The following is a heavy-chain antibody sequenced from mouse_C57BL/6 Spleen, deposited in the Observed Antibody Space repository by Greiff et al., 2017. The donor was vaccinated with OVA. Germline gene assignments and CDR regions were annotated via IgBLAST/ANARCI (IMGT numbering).Heavy chain of an antibody. J-gene: IGHJ4*01. D-gene: IGHD1-1*01. V-gene: IGHV1-4*01. Sequence: QVHVKQSGAELARPGASVKMSCKASGYTFTSYTMHWVKQRPGQGLEWIGYINPSSGYTKYNQKFKDKATLTADKSSSTAYMQLSSLTSEDSAVYYCARWGPYYYGSSYYAMDYWGQGTSVTVSS. CDR1: GYTFTSYT. CDR3: ARWGPYYYGSSYYAMDY. CDR2: INPSSGYT.